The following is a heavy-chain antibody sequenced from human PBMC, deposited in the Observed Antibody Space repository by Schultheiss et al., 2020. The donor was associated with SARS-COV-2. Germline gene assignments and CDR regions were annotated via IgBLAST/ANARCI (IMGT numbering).Heavy chain of an antibody. CDR1: GFTFSDYY. J-gene: IGHJ4*02. Sequence: GGSLRLSCAASGFTFSDYYMSWIRQAPGKGLEWVSYISSSGSTIYYADSVKGRFTISRDNAKNSLYLQMNSLRAEDTAVYYCAGVGSRGYSSSWYRDWGQGSLVAVSS. CDR3: AGVGSRGYSSSWYRD. CDR2: ISSSGSTI. V-gene: IGHV3-11*01. D-gene: IGHD6-13*01.